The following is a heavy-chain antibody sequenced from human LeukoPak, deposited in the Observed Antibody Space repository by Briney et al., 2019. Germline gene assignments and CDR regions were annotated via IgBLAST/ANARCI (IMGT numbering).Heavy chain of an antibody. Sequence: ASVKVSCKTSGYIFTTYGISWVRQAPGQGFEWMGWISTFNGNTNYAQRFQGRVTMTTDTSTTTVYMELSRLRSDDTAVYYCARGRGYSYPYNWFDPWGQGTLVTVSS. D-gene: IGHD5-18*01. CDR2: ISTFNGNT. J-gene: IGHJ5*02. CDR3: ARGRGYSYPYNWFDP. V-gene: IGHV1-18*01. CDR1: GYIFTTYG.